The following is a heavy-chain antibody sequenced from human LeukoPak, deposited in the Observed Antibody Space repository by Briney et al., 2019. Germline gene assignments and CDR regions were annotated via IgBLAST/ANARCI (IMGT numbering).Heavy chain of an antibody. CDR1: GYTLTELS. V-gene: IGHV1-24*01. D-gene: IGHD3-22*01. CDR3: ATTRRLDSSGYYRDAFDI. CDR2: FDPEDGET. Sequence: ASVTVSCTVSGYTLTELSMHWVRQAPGKGLEWMGGFDPEDGETIYAQKFQGRVTMTEDTSTDTAYMELSSLRSEDTAVYYCATTRRLDSSGYYRDAFDIWGQGTMVTVSS. J-gene: IGHJ3*02.